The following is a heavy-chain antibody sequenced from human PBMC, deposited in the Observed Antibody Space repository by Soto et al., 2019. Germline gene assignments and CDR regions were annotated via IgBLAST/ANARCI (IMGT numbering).Heavy chain of an antibody. J-gene: IGHJ4*02. CDR2: IYWDDDK. CDR1: GISLRTGGVG. D-gene: IGHD3-22*01. V-gene: IGHV2-5*02. CDR3: EHSLSGAIYEN. Sequence: SGPTLVNPTQTLTLTCTSSGISLRTGGVGVGWIRQPPGKALEWLALIYWDDDKRYSPSLKNRLIITKDTSKNQVVLTMTNMDPVDTATYYCEHSLSGAIYENWGQGVLVTVSS.